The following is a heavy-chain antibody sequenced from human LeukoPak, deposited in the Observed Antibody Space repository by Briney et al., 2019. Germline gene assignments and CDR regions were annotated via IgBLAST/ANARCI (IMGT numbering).Heavy chain of an antibody. V-gene: IGHV3-23*01. CDR1: GFTFSNYA. Sequence: GGSLRLPCAASGFTFSNYAMSWVRQAPGKGLEWVSGISGSAGSTYYADSVKGRLSISRDNSKNTVYLQMNRLRAEDTAAYYCAKDLAYRSGWFLGAFDVWGQGTMVTVSS. D-gene: IGHD6-19*01. CDR2: ISGSAGST. CDR3: AKDLAYRSGWFLGAFDV. J-gene: IGHJ3*01.